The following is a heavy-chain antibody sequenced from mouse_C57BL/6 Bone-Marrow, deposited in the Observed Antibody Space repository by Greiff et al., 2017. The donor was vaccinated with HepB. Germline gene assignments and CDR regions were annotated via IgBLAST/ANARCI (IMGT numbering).Heavy chain of an antibody. CDR1: GFTFSSYG. Sequence: DVHLVESGGDLVKPGGSLKLSCAASGFTFSSYGMSWVRQTPDKRLEWVATISSGGSYTYYPDSVKGRFTISRDNAKNNLYLQMSHLKSEDTAMYYCAREPFAYWGQGTLVTVSA. CDR2: ISSGGSYT. V-gene: IGHV5-6*01. CDR3: AREPFAY. J-gene: IGHJ3*01.